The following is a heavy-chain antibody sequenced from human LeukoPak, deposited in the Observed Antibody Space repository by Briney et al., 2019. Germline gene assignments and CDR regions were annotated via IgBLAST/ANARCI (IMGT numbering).Heavy chain of an antibody. CDR2: IWFDGSNQ. CDR1: GFTFSNYG. V-gene: IGHV3-33*06. J-gene: IGHJ4*02. D-gene: IGHD3-16*01. CDR3: AKDFARAGGDYFDY. Sequence: PGGSLRLSXAASGFTFSNYGMHWVRQAPGKGLEWVALIWFDGSNQYYANSVKGRFTVSRDNSKNTLYLLMNSLRADDTAVYYCAKDFARAGGDYFDYWGQGTLVTVSS.